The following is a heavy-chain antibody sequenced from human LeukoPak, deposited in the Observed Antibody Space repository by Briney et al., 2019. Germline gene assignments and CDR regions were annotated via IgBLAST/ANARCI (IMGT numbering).Heavy chain of an antibody. CDR2: INPNSGGT. Sequence: ASVKVSCKASGYTFTGYYMHWVRQAPGQGLEWMGRINPNSGGTNYAQKFQGRVTMTRDTFISTAYMELSRLRSDDTAVYYCARVPYYDFWSGYYILDYWGQGTLVTVSS. CDR3: ARVPYYDFWSGYYILDY. CDR1: GYTFTGYY. V-gene: IGHV1-2*06. D-gene: IGHD3-3*01. J-gene: IGHJ4*02.